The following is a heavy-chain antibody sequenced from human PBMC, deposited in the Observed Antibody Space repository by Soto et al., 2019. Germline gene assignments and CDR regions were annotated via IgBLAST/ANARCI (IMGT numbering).Heavy chain of an antibody. CDR1: GFTFSSYA. J-gene: IGHJ4*02. CDR3: AKDDRSTWIQLWLPFDY. Sequence: GGSLRLSCAASGFTFSSYAMSWVRQAPGKGLEWVSAISGSGGSTYYADSVKGRFTISRDNSKNTLYLQMNSLRAEDTAVYYCAKDDRSTWIQLWLPFDYWGQGTLVTVSS. D-gene: IGHD5-18*01. CDR2: ISGSGGST. V-gene: IGHV3-23*01.